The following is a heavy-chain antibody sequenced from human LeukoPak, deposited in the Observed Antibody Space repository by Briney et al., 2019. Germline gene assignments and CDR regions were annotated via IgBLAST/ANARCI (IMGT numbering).Heavy chain of an antibody. Sequence: GASVKVSCKASGYTFTGYYMHWVRQAPGQGLEWMGWINPNSGGTNYAQKFQGGVTMTRDTSISTAYMELSRLRSDDTAVYYCARHHPARRIAAAGTGWFDPWGQGTLVTVSS. V-gene: IGHV1-2*02. CDR1: GYTFTGYY. CDR2: INPNSGGT. D-gene: IGHD6-13*01. CDR3: ARHHPARRIAAAGTGWFDP. J-gene: IGHJ5*02.